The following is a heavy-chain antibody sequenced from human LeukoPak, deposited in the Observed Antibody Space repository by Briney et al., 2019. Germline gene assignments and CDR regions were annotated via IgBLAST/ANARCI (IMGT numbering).Heavy chain of an antibody. CDR3: ATSGGVDVPVAGFDY. CDR2: TSGFNGDT. Sequence: ASVKVSFKASGVTFTIHFISWVRQARGKGREWMGWTSGFNGDTIYAQQYQDRFTMTTDTSTATAYMDLRSLRSDDTAVYYCATSGGVDVPVAGFDYWGQGTLVTVSS. CDR1: GVTFTIHF. D-gene: IGHD2-8*02. V-gene: IGHV1-18*01. J-gene: IGHJ4*02.